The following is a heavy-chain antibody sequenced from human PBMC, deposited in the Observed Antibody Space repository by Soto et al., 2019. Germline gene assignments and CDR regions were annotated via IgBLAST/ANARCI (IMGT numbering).Heavy chain of an antibody. J-gene: IGHJ3*02. CDR2: IYYSGST. V-gene: IGHV4-30-4*01. D-gene: IGHD3-10*01. CDR3: ARDEDYYGSGPPRAFDI. Sequence: SVTLSLTCTVAGGSISSGDYYWSWISQPPGKGLEWIGYIYYSGSTYYNPSLKSRVTISVDTSKNQFSLKLSSVTAADTAVYYCARDEDYYGSGPPRAFDIWGQGTMVTV. CDR1: GGSISSGDYY.